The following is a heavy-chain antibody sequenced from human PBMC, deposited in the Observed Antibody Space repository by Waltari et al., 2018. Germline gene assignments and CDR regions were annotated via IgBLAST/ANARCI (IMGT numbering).Heavy chain of an antibody. CDR1: GFSLSNARMG. CDR2: IFSNDEK. J-gene: IGHJ4*02. CDR3: ARIPTPTDGGFDY. V-gene: IGHV2-26*01. Sequence: QVTLKESGPVLVKPTETLTLTCTVSGFSLSNARMGVSWIRQPPGKALEWLAHIFSNDEKSYSTSLKSRLTISKDTSKSQVVLTMTNIDPVDTATYYCARIPTPTDGGFDYWGQGTLVTVSS. D-gene: IGHD3-16*01.